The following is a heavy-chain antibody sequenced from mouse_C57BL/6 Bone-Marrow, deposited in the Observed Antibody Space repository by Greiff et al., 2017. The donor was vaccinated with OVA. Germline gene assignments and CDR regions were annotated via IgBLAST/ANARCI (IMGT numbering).Heavy chain of an antibody. CDR1: GYTFTSYW. V-gene: IGHV1-64*01. Sequence: VQLQQPGAELVKPGASVKLSCKASGYTFTSYWMHWVKQRPGQGLEWIGMIHPNSGSTNYKEKFKSKATLTVDKSSSTAYMQLSSLTSEDSAVYYCARPYSNYAMDYWGQGTSVTVSS. J-gene: IGHJ4*01. D-gene: IGHD2-5*01. CDR2: IHPNSGST. CDR3: ARPYSNYAMDY.